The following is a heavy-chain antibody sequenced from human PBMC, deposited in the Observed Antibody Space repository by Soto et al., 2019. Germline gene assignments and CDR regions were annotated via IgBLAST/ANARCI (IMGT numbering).Heavy chain of an antibody. Sequence: SETLSLTCAVYGGSFSGYYWSWIRQPPGKGLDWIGEINHSGSTNYNPSLKSRVTISVDTSKNQFSLKLSSVTAADTAVYYCARGLKGVTFGGVIVIPVLDYWGQGTLVTVSS. CDR3: ARGLKGVTFGGVIVIPVLDY. CDR1: GGSFSGYY. D-gene: IGHD3-16*02. J-gene: IGHJ4*02. CDR2: INHSGST. V-gene: IGHV4-34*01.